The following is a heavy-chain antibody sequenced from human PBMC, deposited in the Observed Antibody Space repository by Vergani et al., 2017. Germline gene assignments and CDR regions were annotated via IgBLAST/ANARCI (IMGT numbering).Heavy chain of an antibody. CDR2: ISFDGTNE. V-gene: IGHV3-30*03. J-gene: IGHJ4*02. Sequence: VQLLESGGNLIQPGGSLRLSCGASVFTFSSYAMTWVRLAPGKGLEWVVCISFDGTNEYYPDLVKGRFTISRDIAKNTLYLQMNSLRAEDTAVYYCARLSYDATPYLQGGYDCWGQGTLVSVSS. CDR3: ARLSYDATPYLQGGYDC. CDR1: VFTFSSYA. D-gene: IGHD2-15*01.